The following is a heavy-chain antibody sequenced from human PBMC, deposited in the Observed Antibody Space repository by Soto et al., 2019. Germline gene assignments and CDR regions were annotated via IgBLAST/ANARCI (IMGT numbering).Heavy chain of an antibody. CDR1: GYTFTGNY. D-gene: IGHD2-2*01. V-gene: IGHV1-2*02. CDR2: INPTTGDT. J-gene: IGHJ4*02. Sequence: ASVKVSCKASGYTFTGNYFHWVRQAPGQGLEWMGWINPTTGDTKSTQKFQGRVTMTWDTAISTAYMDLSRLRSEDTAIYFCARGYCSSLGCSHYFDYWGQGTMVTV. CDR3: ARGYCSSLGCSHYFDY.